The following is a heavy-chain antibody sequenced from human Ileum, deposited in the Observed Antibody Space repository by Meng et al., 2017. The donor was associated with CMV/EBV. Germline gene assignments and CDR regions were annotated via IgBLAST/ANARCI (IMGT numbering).Heavy chain of an antibody. CDR2: IRSKAQNDAT. CDR1: GFILSDSV. V-gene: IGHV3-73*01. J-gene: IGHJ6*02. CDR3: GFQGPLDHNYDVDV. Sequence: GESLKISCAASGFILSDSVIQWVRQASGKGLEWLGRIRSKAQNDATIYAASVNGRCIMSRDDSRNTAYLQMNSLRTGDTAVYYCGFQGPLDHNYDVDVWGQGTAVTVSS.